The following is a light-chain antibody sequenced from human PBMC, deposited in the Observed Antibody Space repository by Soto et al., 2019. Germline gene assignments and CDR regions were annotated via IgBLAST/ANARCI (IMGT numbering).Light chain of an antibody. CDR2: LNSDGSH. J-gene: IGLJ3*02. V-gene: IGLV4-69*01. CDR3: QTWRTDIRV. CDR1: SGHNSYA. Sequence: QSVLTQPPSASASLGASVKLTCTLSSGHNSYAIAWHQQQPEKGPRYLMKLNSDGSHSKGDGLPDRFSGSSSGAERYLTISGLQSEDEAGHYCQTWRTDIRVFGGGTKLTVL.